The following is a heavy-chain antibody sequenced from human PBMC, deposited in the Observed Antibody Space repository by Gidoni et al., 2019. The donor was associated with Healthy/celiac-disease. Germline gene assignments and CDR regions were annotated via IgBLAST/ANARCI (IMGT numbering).Heavy chain of an antibody. Sequence: EVQLVESGGGLVKPGGSLRLSCAASGFTFSNAWMSWVRQAPGKGLEWVGRIKSKTDGGTTDYAAPVKGRFTISRDDSKNTLYLQMNSLKTEDTAVYYCTTDLSYDSSGYSHWGQGTLVTVSS. CDR2: IKSKTDGGTT. V-gene: IGHV3-15*01. J-gene: IGHJ4*02. CDR1: GFTFSNAW. CDR3: TTDLSYDSSGYSH. D-gene: IGHD3-22*01.